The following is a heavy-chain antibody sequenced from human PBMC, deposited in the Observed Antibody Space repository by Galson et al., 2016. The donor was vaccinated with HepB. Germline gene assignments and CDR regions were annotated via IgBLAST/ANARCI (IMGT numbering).Heavy chain of an antibody. J-gene: IGHJ5*02. V-gene: IGHV4-59*11. Sequence: TLSLTCTVSGGSITSHYWNWLRQPPGKGLEWIAFVSNIGTTKYNSSLESRVTISLDTSKNQFSLRLSSVTAADTAVYFCARALPIVGPWDPWGPGTLVPVSS. D-gene: IGHD1-26*01. CDR3: ARALPIVGPWDP. CDR2: VSNIGTT. CDR1: GGSITSHY.